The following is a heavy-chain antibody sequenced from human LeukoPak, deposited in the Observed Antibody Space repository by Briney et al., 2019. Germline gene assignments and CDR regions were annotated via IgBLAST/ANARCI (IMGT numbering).Heavy chain of an antibody. V-gene: IGHV3-7*01. D-gene: IGHD2-2*01. Sequence: GGSLRLSCAASGFTFSDYYMSWVRQAPGKGLEWVANIKEDGSEKYYVDSVKGRFTISRDNAKNSVYLQMNSLRVEDTALYFCASGRRRVCDRCYPAAFDIGGKGTMVTVS. CDR2: IKEDGSEK. CDR3: ASGRRRVCDRCYPAAFDI. J-gene: IGHJ3*02. CDR1: GFTFSDYY.